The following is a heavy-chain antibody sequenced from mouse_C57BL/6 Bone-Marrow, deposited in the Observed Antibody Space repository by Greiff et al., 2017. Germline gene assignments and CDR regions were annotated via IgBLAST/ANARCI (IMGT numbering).Heavy chain of an antibody. CDR1: GYTFTSYW. J-gene: IGHJ3*01. CDR3: ARAGYYSIFAY. D-gene: IGHD2-5*01. CDR2: IYPGSGST. Sequence: QVQLLQPGAELVKPGASVKMSCKASGYTFTSYWITWVKQRPGQGLEWLGDIYPGSGSTNYNEKFKSKATLTVDTSSSTAYMQLSSLTYEDSAVYYCARAGYYSIFAYWGQGTLVTVSA. V-gene: IGHV1-55*01.